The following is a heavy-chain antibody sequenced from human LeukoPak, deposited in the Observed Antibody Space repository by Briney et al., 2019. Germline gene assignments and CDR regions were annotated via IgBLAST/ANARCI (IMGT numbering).Heavy chain of an antibody. CDR1: GFTFSDYY. D-gene: IGHD2-15*01. CDR2: ISSNSTYT. V-gene: IGHV3-11*05. J-gene: IGHJ6*02. Sequence: PGGSLRLSCAASGFTFSDYYMNWIRLAPGKGLEWVSYISSNSTYTNYADSVRGRFTISRDNAKNSLYLQMNGLRAEDTAVYYCARGPGHCDGGTCYYVSDYYYYGMDVWGQGATVTVSS. CDR3: ARGPGHCDGGTCYYVSDYYYYGMDV.